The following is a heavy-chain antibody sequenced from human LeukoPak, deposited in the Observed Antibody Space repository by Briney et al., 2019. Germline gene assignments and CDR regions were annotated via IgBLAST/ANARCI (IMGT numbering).Heavy chain of an antibody. CDR2: VYHTGTS. CDR3: TRVVNGGHFDY. CDR1: GASINDYY. V-gene: IGHV4-59*01. D-gene: IGHD2-8*01. Sequence: PSETLSLTCSVSGASINDYYWTWLRQPPGKGLEWIGYVYHTGTSGYHPSLKSRVAMSLDTSKNQVSLNLSSVTAADTAVYFCTRVVNGGHFDYWGQGTLVTVST. J-gene: IGHJ4*02.